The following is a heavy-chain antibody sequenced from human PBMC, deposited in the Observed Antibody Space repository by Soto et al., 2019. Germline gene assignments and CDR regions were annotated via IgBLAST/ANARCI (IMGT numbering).Heavy chain of an antibody. CDR2: IYYSGST. V-gene: IGHV4-59*01. D-gene: IGHD3-10*01. J-gene: IGHJ5*02. CDR3: ARRITMVRYVFLVHWFDP. Sequence: SETLSLTCTVSGGSISSYYWSWIRQPPGKGLEWIGYIYYSGSTNYNPSLKSRVTISVDTSKNQFSLKLSSVTAADTAVYYCARRITMVRYVFLVHWFDPWGQGTLVTVSS. CDR1: GGSISSYY.